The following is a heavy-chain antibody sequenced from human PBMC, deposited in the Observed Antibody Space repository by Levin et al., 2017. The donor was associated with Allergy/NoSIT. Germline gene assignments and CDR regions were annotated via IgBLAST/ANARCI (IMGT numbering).Heavy chain of an antibody. Sequence: GESLKISCAASGFTFDDYGMSWVRQAPGKGLEWVSGINWNGGSTGYADSVKGRFTISRDNAKNSLYLQMNSLRAEDTALYYCARERAVVVPAATHSYYYYYMDVWGKGTTVTVSS. CDR1: GFTFDDYG. J-gene: IGHJ6*03. CDR2: INWNGGST. V-gene: IGHV3-20*04. CDR3: ARERAVVVPAATHSYYYYYMDV. D-gene: IGHD2-2*01.